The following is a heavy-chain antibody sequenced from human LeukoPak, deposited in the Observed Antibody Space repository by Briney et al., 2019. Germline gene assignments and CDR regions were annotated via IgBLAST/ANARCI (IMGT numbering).Heavy chain of an antibody. CDR2: IRFDGSNK. Sequence: PGRCLRLSFAASGFTFSSYAMHSVRQAPGKRLEWVSFIRFDGSNKYYADSVKGRFTISRDNSNNTLYLQMNSLRAQDPAVYSCAKDWQLVPFDYWGQGTLVTGSS. CDR1: GFTFSSYA. J-gene: IGHJ4*02. CDR3: AKDWQLVPFDY. D-gene: IGHD6-6*01. V-gene: IGHV3-30*02.